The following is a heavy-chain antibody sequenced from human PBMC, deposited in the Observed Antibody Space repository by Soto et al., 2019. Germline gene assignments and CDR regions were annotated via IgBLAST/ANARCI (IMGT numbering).Heavy chain of an antibody. CDR2: ISGSGGST. Sequence: GGSLRLSCAASGFTFNGYAITWARQAPGKGLEWVSAISGSGGSTYYADSVKGRFTISRDNSKNTLYLQMNSLRAEDTAVYYCAKESQSPGQQPDDPWGQGTLVTVSS. D-gene: IGHD6-13*01. CDR1: GFTFNGYA. J-gene: IGHJ5*02. CDR3: AKESQSPGQQPDDP. V-gene: IGHV3-23*01.